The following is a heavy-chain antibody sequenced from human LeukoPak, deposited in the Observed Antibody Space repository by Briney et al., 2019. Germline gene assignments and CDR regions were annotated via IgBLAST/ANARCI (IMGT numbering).Heavy chain of an antibody. J-gene: IGHJ4*02. V-gene: IGHV3-73*01. D-gene: IGHD3-10*01. CDR3: TGNYYGSGSYADFDY. CDR2: IRSTANGYAT. CDR1: GFTVSSNY. Sequence: GSLRLSCAASGFTVSSNYMSWVRQASGKGLEWVGRIRSTANGYATAYAASVKGRFTISRDDSKNTAYLQMDSLKTEDTAVYYCTGNYYGSGSYADFDYWGQGTLVTVSS.